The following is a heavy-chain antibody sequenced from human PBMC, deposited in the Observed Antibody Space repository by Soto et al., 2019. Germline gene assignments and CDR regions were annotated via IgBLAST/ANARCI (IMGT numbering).Heavy chain of an antibody. Sequence: SETLSLTCTVSGGSISSGGYYWSWIRQHPGKGLEWIGYIYYSGSTYYNPSLKSRVTISVDTSKNQFSLKLSSVTAADTAVYYCARDSRAEHWFDPWGQGTLVTVSS. CDR2: IYYSGST. V-gene: IGHV4-31*03. CDR3: ARDSRAEHWFDP. J-gene: IGHJ5*02. CDR1: GGSISSGGYY. D-gene: IGHD1-26*01.